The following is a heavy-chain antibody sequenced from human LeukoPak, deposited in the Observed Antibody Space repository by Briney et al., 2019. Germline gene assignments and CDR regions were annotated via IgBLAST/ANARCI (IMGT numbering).Heavy chain of an antibody. J-gene: IGHJ4*02. Sequence: SETLSLTCTVSGGSISSYYWSWIRQPPGKGLEWIGYIYYSGSTNYNPSLKSRVTISVDTSKNQFSLKLSSVTAADTAVYYCATSYDSSGYYYAPFDYWGQGTLVTVSS. CDR2: IYYSGST. CDR1: GGSISSYY. D-gene: IGHD3-22*01. CDR3: ATSYDSSGYYYAPFDY. V-gene: IGHV4-59*01.